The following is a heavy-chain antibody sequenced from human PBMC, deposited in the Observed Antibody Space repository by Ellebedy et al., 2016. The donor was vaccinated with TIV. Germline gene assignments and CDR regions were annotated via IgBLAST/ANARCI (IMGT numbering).Heavy chain of an antibody. CDR1: GFTFSSYG. CDR3: AKKGGITIFGVVIESGETYNMDV. D-gene: IGHD3-3*01. CDR2: ISYDGSNK. J-gene: IGHJ6*02. Sequence: GESLKISXAASGFTFSSYGMHWVRQAPGKGLEWVAVISYDGSNKYYADSVKGRFTIPRDNSKNTLYLQMNSLRAEDTAVYYCAKKGGITIFGVVIESGETYNMDVWGQGTTVTVSS. V-gene: IGHV3-30*18.